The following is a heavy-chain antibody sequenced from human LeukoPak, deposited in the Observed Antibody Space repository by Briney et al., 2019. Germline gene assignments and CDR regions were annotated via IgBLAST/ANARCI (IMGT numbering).Heavy chain of an antibody. CDR1: GGSFSGYY. V-gene: IGHV4-34*01. J-gene: IGHJ4*02. CDR2: INHSGST. Sequence: SETLSLTCAVYGGSFSGYYWSRIRQPPGKGLEWIGEINHSGSTNYNPSLKSRVTISVDTSKNQFSLKLSSVTAADTAVYYCARGGPYDYAHYFDYWGQGTLVTVSS. D-gene: IGHD3-16*01. CDR3: ARGGPYDYAHYFDY.